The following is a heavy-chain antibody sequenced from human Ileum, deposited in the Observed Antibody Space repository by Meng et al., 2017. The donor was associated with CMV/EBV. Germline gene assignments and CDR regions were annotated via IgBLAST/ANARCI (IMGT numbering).Heavy chain of an antibody. CDR2: IWPDDSDT. CDR3: ARHVKLSQGGGVDY. D-gene: IGHD2-8*01. Sequence: GGSLRLSCRGSGYIFTNYWLGWVRQMPGKGLEWMGIIWPDDSDTRYSPSFQGHVTISVDRSISTAYLQWSSLEASDTAMYYCARHVKLSQGGGVDYWGQGTLVTVSS. CDR1: GYIFTNYW. J-gene: IGHJ4*02. V-gene: IGHV5-51*01.